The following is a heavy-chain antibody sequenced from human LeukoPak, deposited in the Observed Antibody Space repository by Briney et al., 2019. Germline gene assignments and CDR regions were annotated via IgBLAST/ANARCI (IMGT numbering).Heavy chain of an antibody. CDR2: ISGSGGST. D-gene: IGHD6-19*01. CDR1: GFTFSSYA. CDR3: AKDKYSSGWYPDY. J-gene: IGHJ4*02. Sequence: GGSLRLSCAASGFTFSSYAMSWVRQAPGKGLEWVSAISGSGGSTYYADSVKGRFTISRDNSKSTLYLQMNSLRAEDTAVYYCAKDKYSSGWYPDYWGQGTLVTVSS. V-gene: IGHV3-23*01.